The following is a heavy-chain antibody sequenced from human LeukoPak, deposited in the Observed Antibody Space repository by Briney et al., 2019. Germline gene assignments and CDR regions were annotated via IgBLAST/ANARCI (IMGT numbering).Heavy chain of an antibody. CDR2: ISAYNGNT. CDR1: GYTFTSYG. J-gene: IGHJ4*02. D-gene: IGHD3-22*01. V-gene: IGHV1-18*01. CDR3: ARRTNYYDSSGYYYLD. Sequence: ASVKVSCKASGYTFTSYGISWVRQAPGQGLEWMGWISAYNGNTNYAQKLQGRVTMTTDTSTGTAYMELRSLRSDDTAVYYCARRTNYYDSSGYYYLDWGQGTLVTVSS.